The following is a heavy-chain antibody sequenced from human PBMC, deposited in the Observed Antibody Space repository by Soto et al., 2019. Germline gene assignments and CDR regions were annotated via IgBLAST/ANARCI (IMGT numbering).Heavy chain of an antibody. CDR2: INADYGNT. CDR1: GYTFYSHS. J-gene: IGHJ6*02. V-gene: IGHV1-18*01. Sequence: QAQLVQSGAEVRKPGASVKVSCKASGYTFYSHSISWVRQAPGQGLEWMGRINADYGNTQYAQKFRGRVTMTTDTSTTTVYMEXTNLRXXDXXVYCXARXXXXDXXYGMDVWGQGTTVTVSS. CDR3: ARXXXXDXXYGMDV.